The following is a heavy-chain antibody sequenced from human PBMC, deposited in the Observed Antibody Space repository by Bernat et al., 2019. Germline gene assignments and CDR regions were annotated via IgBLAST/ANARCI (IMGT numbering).Heavy chain of an antibody. V-gene: IGHV4-39*01. CDR3: ARCSGGSCYSFAVDI. CDR2: IYFSGST. CDR1: GGSISSSSYY. D-gene: IGHD2-15*01. J-gene: IGHJ3*02. Sequence: QLQLQESGPGLVKPSETLSLTCTVSGGSISSSSYYWGWIRQPPGKGLEWIGSIYFSGSTYYNPSLKSRVTISVDTSKNQFSLKLSSVTAADTAVYYCARCSGGSCYSFAVDIWGQGTMVTVSS.